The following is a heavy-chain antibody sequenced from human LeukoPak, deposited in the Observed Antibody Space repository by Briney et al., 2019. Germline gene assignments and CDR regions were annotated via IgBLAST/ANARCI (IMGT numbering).Heavy chain of an antibody. Sequence: ASVKVSCRASGYNFGAYYMHWVRQAPGQGLEWMGRITPNSGDTVYAQHFQGRVTLTRDTSITTAYMELNDLRSDDTAVYYCTRDIDHAVWLGYWGQRTLLTVSS. CDR3: TRDIDHAVWLGY. CDR2: ITPNSGDT. CDR1: GYNFGAYY. D-gene: IGHD3-16*01. V-gene: IGHV1-2*06. J-gene: IGHJ4*02.